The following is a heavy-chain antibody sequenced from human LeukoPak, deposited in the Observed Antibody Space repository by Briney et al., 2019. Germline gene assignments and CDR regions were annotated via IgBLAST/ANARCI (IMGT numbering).Heavy chain of an antibody. CDR2: ISSRSNYI. J-gene: IGHJ3*02. CDR1: GFTFINYN. Sequence: PGGSLRLSCAASGFTFINYNMNWVRQAPGKGLEWVSSISSRSNYIYYVDSVKGRFTISRDNAKNSLLLQMNSLRAEDTAVYFCARADTASSSWTIDIWGQGTMVTVSS. D-gene: IGHD6-13*01. CDR3: ARADTASSSWTIDI. V-gene: IGHV3-21*01.